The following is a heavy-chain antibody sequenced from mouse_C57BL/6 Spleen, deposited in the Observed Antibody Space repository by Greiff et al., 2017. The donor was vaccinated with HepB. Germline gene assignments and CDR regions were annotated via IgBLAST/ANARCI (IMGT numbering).Heavy chain of an antibody. CDR2: ISSGSSTI. CDR3: ERQLRLRDYYAMDY. D-gene: IGHD3-2*02. Sequence: EVKVVESGGGLVKPGGSLKLSCAASGFTFSDYGMHWVRQAPEKGLEWVAYISSGSSTIYYADTVKGRFTISRDNAKNTLFLQMTSLRSEDTAMYYCERQLRLRDYYAMDYWGQGTSVTVSS. J-gene: IGHJ4*01. V-gene: IGHV5-17*01. CDR1: GFTFSDYG.